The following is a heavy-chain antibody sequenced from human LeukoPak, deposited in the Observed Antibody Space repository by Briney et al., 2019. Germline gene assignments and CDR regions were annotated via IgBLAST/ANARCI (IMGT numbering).Heavy chain of an antibody. Sequence: TSETLSLTCTVSGDSISRSIYYWGWIRQPPGKGLEWIGSIYYSGSTFFNPSLESRATISVDTSKNQFSLRLTSVTAADTAVYPCATVRFGHGVYWGQGTLVTVSS. J-gene: IGHJ4*02. CDR3: ATVRFGHGVY. D-gene: IGHD3-10*01. V-gene: IGHV4-39*01. CDR2: IYYSGST. CDR1: GDSISRSIYY.